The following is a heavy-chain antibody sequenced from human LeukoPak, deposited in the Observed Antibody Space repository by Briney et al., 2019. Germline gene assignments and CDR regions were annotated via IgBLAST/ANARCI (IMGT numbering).Heavy chain of an antibody. Sequence: ASVKVSCKASGYTFTSYAMHWVRQAPGQRLEWMGWINAGNGNTKYSQKFQGRVTITRDTSASTAYMELSSLRSGDTAVYYCAREAQIAVQFDYWGQGTLVTVSS. CDR3: AREAQIAVQFDY. J-gene: IGHJ4*02. CDR2: INAGNGNT. D-gene: IGHD6-19*01. CDR1: GYTFTSYA. V-gene: IGHV1-3*01.